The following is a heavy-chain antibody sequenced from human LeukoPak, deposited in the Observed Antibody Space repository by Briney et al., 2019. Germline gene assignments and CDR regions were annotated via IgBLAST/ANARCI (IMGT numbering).Heavy chain of an antibody. V-gene: IGHV5-51*01. Sequence: PGESLKISCKGSGYSFTSYWIGWVRQMPGKGLEWMGIIYPGDSDTRYSPSFQGQVTISADKSISTAYLQWSSLKASDTAMYYCARRPRLYYDILTGYYSFDYWGQGTLVTVSS. CDR1: GYSFTSYW. CDR2: IYPGDSDT. CDR3: ARRPRLYYDILTGYYSFDY. D-gene: IGHD3-9*01. J-gene: IGHJ4*02.